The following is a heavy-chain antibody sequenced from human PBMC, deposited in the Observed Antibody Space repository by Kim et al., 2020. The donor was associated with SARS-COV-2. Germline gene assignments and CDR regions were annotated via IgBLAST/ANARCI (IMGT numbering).Heavy chain of an antibody. Sequence: SETLSLICTVSGGSVSSGSYYWSWIRQPPGKGLEWIGYIYYSGSTNYNPSLKSRVTISVDTSKNQFSLKLSSVTAADTAVYYCARDVRPIYYDSSGYYAPYYFDYWGQGTLVTVSS. CDR3: ARDVRPIYYDSSGYYAPYYFDY. D-gene: IGHD3-22*01. V-gene: IGHV4-61*01. CDR1: GGSVSSGSYY. CDR2: IYYSGST. J-gene: IGHJ4*02.